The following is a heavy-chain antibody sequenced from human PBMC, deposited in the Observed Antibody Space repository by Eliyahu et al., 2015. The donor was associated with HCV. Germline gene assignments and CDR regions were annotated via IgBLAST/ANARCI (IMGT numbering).Heavy chain of an antibody. CDR2: ISGSGGST. D-gene: IGHD5-24*01. CDR1: GFTFXXYX. CDR3: AKSLQVQYYYYYAMDV. V-gene: IGHV3-23*01. Sequence: EVQLLESGGGLVQPGESLRLSCAASGFTFXXYXMSWVRQXXGKGXEWVXGISGSGGSTYYADPVKGRFTISRDNSKNTLYLQMNSLRAEDTAVYYCAKSLQVQYYYYYAMDVWGQGTTVTVSS. J-gene: IGHJ6*02.